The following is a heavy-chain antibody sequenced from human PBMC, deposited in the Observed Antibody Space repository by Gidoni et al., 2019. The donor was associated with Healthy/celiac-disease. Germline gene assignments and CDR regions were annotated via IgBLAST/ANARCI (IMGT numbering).Heavy chain of an antibody. CDR1: GGTFSSYA. Sequence: QVQLVQAGAEVKKPGSSVTVSCKASGGTFSSYAISWVRQAPGQGLERMGGIIPIFGTANYSQKFQGRVTITADKSTSTAYMELSSLRSEDTAVYYCARTGMGATGIDYWGQGTLVTVSS. CDR2: IIPIFGTA. V-gene: IGHV1-69*06. CDR3: ARTGMGATGIDY. D-gene: IGHD1-26*01. J-gene: IGHJ4*02.